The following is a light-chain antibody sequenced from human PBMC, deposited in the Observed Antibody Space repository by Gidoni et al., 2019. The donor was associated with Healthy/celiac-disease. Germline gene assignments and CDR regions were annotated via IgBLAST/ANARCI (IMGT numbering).Light chain of an antibody. V-gene: IGKV3-20*01. CDR1: QSVSSSY. CDR2: GAS. J-gene: IGKJ2*01. Sequence: PGTLSLSPGERATLSCRASQSVSSSYLAWYQQKPGQAPRLLIYGASSRATGIPDRFSGSGSGTDFTLTISRLEPEDFAVYYCQQYGSSPPYTFGQGTKLEIK. CDR3: QQYGSSPPYT.